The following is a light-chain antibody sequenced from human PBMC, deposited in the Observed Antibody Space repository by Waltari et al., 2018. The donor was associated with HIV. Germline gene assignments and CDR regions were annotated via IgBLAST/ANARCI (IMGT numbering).Light chain of an antibody. V-gene: IGLV1-47*01. Sequence: QSVLTQPPSASGTPGQRVTISCSGSSSHIGSNYVYWYQQLPGTTPKHLIYRNNQRPSGVPDRFSGSKSGTSTSLAISGLRSEDEADYYCAAWDDSLSAPVFGGGTKLTVL. J-gene: IGLJ3*02. CDR2: RNN. CDR3: AAWDDSLSAPV. CDR1: SSHIGSNY.